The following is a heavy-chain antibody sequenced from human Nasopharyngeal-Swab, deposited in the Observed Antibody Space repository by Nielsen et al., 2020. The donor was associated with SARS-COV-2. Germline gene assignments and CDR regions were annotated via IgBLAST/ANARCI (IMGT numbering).Heavy chain of an antibody. CDR1: GFTFSSYA. V-gene: IGHV3-23*01. D-gene: IGHD3-3*01. CDR3: AKDIEYYDFWSGHYYYYMDV. Sequence: GGSLRLSCAASGFTFSSYAMSWVRQAPGKGLEWVSAISGSGGSTYYADSVKGRFTISRDNSKTTLYLQMNSLRAEDTAVYYCAKDIEYYDFWSGHYYYYMDVWGKGITVTVSS. J-gene: IGHJ6*03. CDR2: ISGSGGST.